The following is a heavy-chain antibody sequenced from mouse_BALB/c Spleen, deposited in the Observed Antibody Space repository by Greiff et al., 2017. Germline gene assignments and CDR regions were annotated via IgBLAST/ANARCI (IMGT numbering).Heavy chain of an antibody. Sequence: VQLQQSGAELVRPGALVKLSCKASGFNIKDYYMPWVKQRPEQGLEWIGWIDPENGNTIYDPKFQGKASITADTSSNTAYLQLSSLTSEDTAVYYCASAPPSDYWGQGTTLTVSS. CDR2: IDPENGNT. CDR1: GFNIKDYY. CDR3: ASAPPSDY. V-gene: IGHV14-1*02. J-gene: IGHJ2*01.